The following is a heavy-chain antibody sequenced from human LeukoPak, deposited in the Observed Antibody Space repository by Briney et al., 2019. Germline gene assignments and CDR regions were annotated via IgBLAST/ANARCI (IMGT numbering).Heavy chain of an antibody. CDR3: VRPIRGYSFDYYDY. Sequence: SETLSLTCTVSGGSITSSYWSWIRQPPGKGLEWTGCIYYSGSTNYNPSLKSRVTMSVDTSKNQFSLKLTSVTAADTAVYYCVRPIRGYSFDYYDYWGQGTLVTVSS. CDR1: GGSITSSY. D-gene: IGHD5-18*01. CDR2: IYYSGST. V-gene: IGHV4-59*01. J-gene: IGHJ4*02.